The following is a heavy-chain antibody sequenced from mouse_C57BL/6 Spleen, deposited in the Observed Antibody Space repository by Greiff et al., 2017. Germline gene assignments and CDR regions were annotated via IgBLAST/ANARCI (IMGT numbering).Heavy chain of an antibody. CDR2: IYPSDSEP. J-gene: IGHJ2*01. V-gene: IGHV1-61*01. Sequence: VQLQQPGAELVRPGSSVKLSCKASGYTFTSYWMDWVKQRPGQGLEWIGNIYPSDSEPTNNQKFKDKATLTVDNSSSTSYMPLSSLTSEDSAVYYCARSGTGFFDYWGQGTTLTVSS. D-gene: IGHD4-1*01. CDR3: ARSGTGFFDY. CDR1: GYTFTSYW.